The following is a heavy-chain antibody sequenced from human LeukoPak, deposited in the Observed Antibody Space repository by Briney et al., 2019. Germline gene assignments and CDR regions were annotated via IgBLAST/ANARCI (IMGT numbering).Heavy chain of an antibody. J-gene: IGHJ6*03. CDR2: SIPIFGTA. Sequence: ASVKVSCKASGSTFSSYAITWVRQAPGQGLEWMGGSIPIFGTANYAQKFQGRVTITADKSTSTAYMELSSLRSEDTAVYYCATDLRYDFWSGYPGSDYYYYMDVWGKGTTVTVSS. CDR3: ATDLRYDFWSGYPGSDYYYYMDV. D-gene: IGHD3-3*01. CDR1: GSTFSSYA. V-gene: IGHV1-69*06.